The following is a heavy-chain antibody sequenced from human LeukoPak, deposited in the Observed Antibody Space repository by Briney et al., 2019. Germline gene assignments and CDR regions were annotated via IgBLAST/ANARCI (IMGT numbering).Heavy chain of an antibody. CDR2: INPSGGTT. V-gene: IGHV1-46*01. CDR1: GYTFTNSY. D-gene: IGHD3-9*01. CDR3: ARDFGSSGYH. J-gene: IGHJ4*02. Sequence: ASVKVSCKASGYTFTNSYMHWVRQAPGQGLEWMGSINPSGGTTTYAQKFQGRVTMTRDTSTSTVYMELSSLRSDDTAVYYCARDFGSSGYHWGQGTLITVSS.